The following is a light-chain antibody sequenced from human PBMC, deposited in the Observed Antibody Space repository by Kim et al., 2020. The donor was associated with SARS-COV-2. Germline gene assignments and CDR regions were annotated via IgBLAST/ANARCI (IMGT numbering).Light chain of an antibody. J-gene: IGKJ2*01. V-gene: IGKV2-30*01. CDR3: LQGTHWPKT. Sequence: RPASTSCRSSQSLVNRDGNAYLNWLHQRPGQSPRRLIYQVSKRDSGVPDRFSGSGSGTDFTLEISGVEAEDVGVYYCLQGTHWPKTFGQGTKLEI. CDR1: QSLVNRDGNAY. CDR2: QVS.